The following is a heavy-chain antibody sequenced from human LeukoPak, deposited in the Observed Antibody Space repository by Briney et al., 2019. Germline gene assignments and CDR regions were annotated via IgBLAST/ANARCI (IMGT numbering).Heavy chain of an antibody. D-gene: IGHD3-3*01. CDR3: ARTYYDFWSGSYYSYMDV. CDR1: GGSISSYY. J-gene: IGHJ6*03. CDR2: IYYSGST. Sequence: SETLSLICTVSGGSISSYYWSWIRQPPGKRLEWIGYIYYSGSTKNNPSLKSRVTISVDTSKNQFSLKLSSVTAADTAVYYCARTYYDFWSGSYYSYMDVWGKGSTVTVSS. V-gene: IGHV4-59*01.